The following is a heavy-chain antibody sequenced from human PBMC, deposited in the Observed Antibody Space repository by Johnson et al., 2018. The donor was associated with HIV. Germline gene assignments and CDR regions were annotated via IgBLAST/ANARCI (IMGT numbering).Heavy chain of an antibody. CDR2: ISYDGSIK. CDR1: GFTFSSSA. CDR3: ARALVVITDGHAFDI. V-gene: IGHV3-30-3*01. D-gene: IGHD3-22*01. J-gene: IGHJ3*02. Sequence: QVQLVESGGGVVQPGKSLRLSCAASGFTFSSSAMHWVRQAPGQGLQWVALISYDGSIKYFADSVKGRFTISRDNSKNTLHLQMNSLRDEDTAVYYCARALVVITDGHAFDIWGQGTMVTVSS.